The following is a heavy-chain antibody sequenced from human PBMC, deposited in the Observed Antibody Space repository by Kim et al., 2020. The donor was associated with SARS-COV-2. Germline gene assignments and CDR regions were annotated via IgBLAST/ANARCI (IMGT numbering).Heavy chain of an antibody. V-gene: IGHV4-39*01. CDR1: GGSISSSSYY. CDR3: ARHDYDILTGYYNVGWFDP. CDR2: IYYSGST. J-gene: IGHJ5*02. Sequence: SETLSLTCTVSGGSISSSSYYWGWIRQPPGKGLEWIGSIYYSGSTYYNPSLKSRVTISVDTSKNQFSLKLSSVTAADTAVYYCARHDYDILTGYYNVGWFDPWGQGTLVTVSS. D-gene: IGHD3-9*01.